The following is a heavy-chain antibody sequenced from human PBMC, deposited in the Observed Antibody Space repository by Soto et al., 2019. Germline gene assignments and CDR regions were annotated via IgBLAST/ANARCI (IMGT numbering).Heavy chain of an antibody. Sequence: PGGSLRLSCAASGFTFSSYWMSWVRQAPGKGLEWVANIKQDGSEKYYVDSVKGRFTISRDNAKNSLYLQMNSLRAVDTAVYYCARDLRYCSSTSCPPYYYYYGMDVWGQGTTVTVSS. CDR1: GFTFSSYW. V-gene: IGHV3-7*03. D-gene: IGHD2-2*01. CDR3: ARDLRYCSSTSCPPYYYYYGMDV. J-gene: IGHJ6*02. CDR2: IKQDGSEK.